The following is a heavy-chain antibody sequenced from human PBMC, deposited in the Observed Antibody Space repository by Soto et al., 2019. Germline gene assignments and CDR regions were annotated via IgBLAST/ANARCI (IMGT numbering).Heavy chain of an antibody. CDR1: GFAFSKFY. CDR3: ALRYCNDVSCFPYFDY. J-gene: IGHJ4*02. Sequence: GGSLRLSCTASGFAFSKFYVHWVRHVPGKGLEWLSRINSDGTRIDYADSVKGRFTISRDNAKNTLYLQMNSLRVDDTAVYYCALRYCNDVSCFPYFDYWGQGTLVTVSS. D-gene: IGHD2-15*01. CDR2: INSDGTRI. V-gene: IGHV3-74*01.